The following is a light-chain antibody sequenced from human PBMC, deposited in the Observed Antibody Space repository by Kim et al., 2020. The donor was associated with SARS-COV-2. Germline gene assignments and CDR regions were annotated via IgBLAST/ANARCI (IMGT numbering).Light chain of an antibody. CDR1: QSRMNSNGHNY. CDR3: MQTLQTWT. Sequence: EPAAISSRARQSRMNSNGHNYLHWYLQKAGQSPQLLIYLGSTRAAGVPDRFSGSGSGTDFTLKISRVEAEDVGVYYCMQTLQTWTFGQGTKVDIK. J-gene: IGKJ1*01. V-gene: IGKV2-28*01. CDR2: LGS.